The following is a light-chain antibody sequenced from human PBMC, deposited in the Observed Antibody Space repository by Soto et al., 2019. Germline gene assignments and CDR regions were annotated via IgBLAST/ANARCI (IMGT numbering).Light chain of an antibody. V-gene: IGKV1-5*01. J-gene: IGKJ1*01. CDR2: DAS. CDR1: QNIRGL. CDR3: QQYNSYSWT. Sequence: DIRMTQSPSTLSTSVGDRVTITCRASQNIRGLLAWYQQKPGKAPKLLIYDASTLESGAPSRFSGSGSGTEFTLTISSLRPDDFATYYCQQYNSYSWTCGQGTTVAIK.